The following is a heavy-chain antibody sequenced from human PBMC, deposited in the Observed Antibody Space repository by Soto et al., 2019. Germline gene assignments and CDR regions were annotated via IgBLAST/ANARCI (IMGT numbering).Heavy chain of an antibody. CDR3: VKGFARPGYYYGMDV. CDR2: ISYDGSNK. CDR1: GFTFSSYS. Sequence: GGSLRLSWAASGFTFSSYSMNWVRQAPGKGLGWVAVISYDGSNKYYADSVKGRFTIARDNSKNTLYLQMNSLRAEDTAVYYCVKGFARPGYYYGMDVWGQGTTVTVSS. V-gene: IGHV3-30*18. D-gene: IGHD6-6*01. J-gene: IGHJ6*02.